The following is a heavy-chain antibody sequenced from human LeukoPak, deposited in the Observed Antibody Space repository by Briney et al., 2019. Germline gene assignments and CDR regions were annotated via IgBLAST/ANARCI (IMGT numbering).Heavy chain of an antibody. CDR3: AKTGSEVLLWFGGTLDY. V-gene: IGHV3-23*01. D-gene: IGHD3-10*01. CDR2: ISDSGGST. Sequence: GSQRLSYEASGFTFSSYAMSWVRQAPGKGLEWVSAISDSGGSTYYADSVKGRFTISRDNSKNTLYLQMNSLRAEDTAVYYCAKTGSEVLLWFGGTLDYWGQGTLVTVSS. CDR1: GFTFSSYA. J-gene: IGHJ4*02.